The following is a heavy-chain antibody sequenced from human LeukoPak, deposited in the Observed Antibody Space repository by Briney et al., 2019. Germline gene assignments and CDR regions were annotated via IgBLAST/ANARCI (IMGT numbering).Heavy chain of an antibody. Sequence: ASVKVSCKASGYTFIAYYMHWVRQAPGQGLEWMGRIDPDSGVTSYAQKFQGRVTMTRDTSISTAYMELSSLRSEDTAVYYCALGRRDGYNSRLRYWYFDLWGRGTLVTVSS. CDR2: IDPDSGVT. CDR1: GYTFIAYY. D-gene: IGHD5-24*01. CDR3: ALGRRDGYNSRLRYWYFDL. V-gene: IGHV1-2*02. J-gene: IGHJ2*01.